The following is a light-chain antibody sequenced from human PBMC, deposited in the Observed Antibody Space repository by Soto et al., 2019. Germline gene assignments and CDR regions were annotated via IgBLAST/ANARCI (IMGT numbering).Light chain of an antibody. Sequence: DIQMTQSPSTLSASVGVRVTITCRASQSISSWLAWYQQKPGKAPKLLIYDASSLESGVPSRFSGSGSGTEFTLTISSLQPDDFATYYCQQYNSYSSTFGQGTKVDIK. CDR3: QQYNSYSST. CDR2: DAS. CDR1: QSISSW. V-gene: IGKV1-5*01. J-gene: IGKJ1*01.